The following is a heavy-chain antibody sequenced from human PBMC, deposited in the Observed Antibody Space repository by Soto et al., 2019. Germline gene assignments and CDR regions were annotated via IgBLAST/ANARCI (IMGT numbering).Heavy chain of an antibody. CDR3: ARTPPGATMVRGPYYYFDL. V-gene: IGHV3-74*01. CDR2: INSDGSST. J-gene: IGHJ2*01. D-gene: IGHD3-10*01. Sequence: PGGSLRLSCVASGFIFSNCWMHWVRQAPGMGLVWVSHINSDGSSTTYADSVKGRFTISRDNAKNTLYLQMNSLRAEDTAVYYCARTPPGATMVRGPYYYFDLWGRGTLVTVSS. CDR1: GFIFSNCW.